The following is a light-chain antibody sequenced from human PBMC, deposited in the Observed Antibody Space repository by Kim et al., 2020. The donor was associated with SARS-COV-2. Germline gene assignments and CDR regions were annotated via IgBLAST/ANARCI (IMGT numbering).Light chain of an antibody. CDR1: KLGDKY. CDR2: QDS. J-gene: IGLJ2*01. V-gene: IGLV3-1*01. CDR3: QAWDSSSHVV. Sequence: YELTQPPSVSVSPGQTASITCSGDKLGDKYACWYQQKPGQSPVLVIYQDSKRPSGIPERFSGSNSGNTATLTISGTQAMDEADYYCQAWDSSSHVVFGGGTKVTVL.